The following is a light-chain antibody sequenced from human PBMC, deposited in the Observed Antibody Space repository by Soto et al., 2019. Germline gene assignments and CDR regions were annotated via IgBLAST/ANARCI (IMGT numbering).Light chain of an antibody. Sequence: QSALTQPASVSGSPGQSITISCTGTSSDVGSYNLVSWYQQHPGKAPKLMIYEGSKRPSGVPDRFSGSKSGTSASLAITGLQAEDEADYYCQSYDITLIGYVLGTGTKVTVL. CDR3: QSYDITLIGYV. CDR1: SSDVGSYNL. CDR2: EGS. J-gene: IGLJ1*01. V-gene: IGLV2-14*02.